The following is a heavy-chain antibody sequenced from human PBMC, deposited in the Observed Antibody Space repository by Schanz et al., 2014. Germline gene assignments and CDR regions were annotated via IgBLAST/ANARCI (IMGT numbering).Heavy chain of an antibody. CDR2: ISSSGSSI. CDR1: GFTFSDYY. J-gene: IGHJ5*02. CDR3: ASDYNYFETEAP. D-gene: IGHD3-16*01. V-gene: IGHV3-11*04. Sequence: QVQLVDSGGGLVKPGGSLRLSCAASGFTFSDYYMTWIRQAPGKGLEWVSSISSSGSSIYYADSVKGRFTISRDNANNSLFLRMNSLRAEDTAVYYCASDYNYFETEAPWGQGTLVTVSS.